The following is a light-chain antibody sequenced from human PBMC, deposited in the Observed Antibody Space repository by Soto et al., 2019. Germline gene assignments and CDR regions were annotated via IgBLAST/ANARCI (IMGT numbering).Light chain of an antibody. V-gene: IGLV2-14*03. Sequence: QSALTQPASVSGSPGQSITISCTGSDSDVGAYNYVSWYQQHPGKAPKVMIYDVSNRPSGISYRFSGSKSGNTASLTISGLQADDEADYYCSSYAGSRTDVFGTGTKVTVL. CDR2: DVS. J-gene: IGLJ1*01. CDR3: SSYAGSRTDV. CDR1: DSDVGAYNY.